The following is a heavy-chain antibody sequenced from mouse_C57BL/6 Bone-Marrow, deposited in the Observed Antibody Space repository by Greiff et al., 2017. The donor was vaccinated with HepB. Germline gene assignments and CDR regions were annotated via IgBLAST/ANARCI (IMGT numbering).Heavy chain of an antibody. D-gene: IGHD2-4*01. CDR2: ISNLAYSI. J-gene: IGHJ2*01. CDR3: ARRDYDGYYFDY. V-gene: IGHV5-15*01. CDR1: GFTFSDYG. Sequence: EVNLVESGGGLVQPGGSLKLSCAASGFTFSDYGMAWVRQAPRKGPEWVAFISNLAYSIYYADTVTGRFTISRENAKNTLYLEMSSLRSEDTAMYYCARRDYDGYYFDYWGQGTTLTVSS.